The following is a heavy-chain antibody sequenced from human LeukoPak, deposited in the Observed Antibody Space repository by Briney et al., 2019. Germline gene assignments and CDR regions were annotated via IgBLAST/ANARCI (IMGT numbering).Heavy chain of an antibody. Sequence: GGSLRLSCAASGFTFSSYWMHWVRQAPGKGLVWVSRINSDGSSTSYADSVKGRFTISRDNAKNTLYLQTNSLRAEDTAVYYCARDPIVGATTMTFDIWGQGTMVTVSS. J-gene: IGHJ3*02. CDR1: GFTFSSYW. V-gene: IGHV3-74*01. CDR3: ARDPIVGATTMTFDI. D-gene: IGHD1-26*01. CDR2: INSDGSST.